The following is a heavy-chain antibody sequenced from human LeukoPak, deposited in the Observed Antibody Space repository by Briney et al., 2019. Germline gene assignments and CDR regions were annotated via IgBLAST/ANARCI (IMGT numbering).Heavy chain of an antibody. J-gene: IGHJ4*02. V-gene: IGHV1-18*01. Sequence: PGASVKVSCKASGYTFTSYGISWVRQAPGQGLEWMGWISAYNGNTNYAQKLQGRVTMTTDTSTSTAYMELRSLRSDDTAVYYCASIKHQMYSSSWYYFDYWGQGTLVTVSS. CDR2: ISAYNGNT. D-gene: IGHD6-13*01. CDR3: ASIKHQMYSSSWYYFDY. CDR1: GYTFTSYG.